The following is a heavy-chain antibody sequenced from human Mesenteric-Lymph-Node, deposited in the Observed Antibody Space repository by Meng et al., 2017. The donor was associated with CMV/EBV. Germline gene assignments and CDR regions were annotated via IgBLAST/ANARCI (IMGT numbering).Heavy chain of an antibody. D-gene: IGHD3-16*01. CDR1: GFTFSSYE. J-gene: IGHJ4*02. Sequence: GGSLRLSCAASGFTFSSYEMNWVRQAPGQGLEWVSSITASGGTTYYSDSVRGRFTISRDNSKNTLYLHLNSLTAEDAAIYYCASGFPGGWVVCDNWGQGTLVTVSS. CDR2: ITASGGTT. V-gene: IGHV3-23*01. CDR3: ASGFPGGWVVCDN.